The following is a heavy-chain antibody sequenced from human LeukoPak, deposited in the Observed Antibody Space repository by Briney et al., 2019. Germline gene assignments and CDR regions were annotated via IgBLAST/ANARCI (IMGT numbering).Heavy chain of an antibody. V-gene: IGHV3-30*04. J-gene: IGHJ4*02. D-gene: IGHD2-15*01. CDR3: AAQPCSGGRCYLDY. CDR2: ISYHARDQ. Sequence: GGSLRLSCAASGFTFSSFAMHWVRQAPGKGLEWVTVISYHARDQFYADSVKGRFTVTRDNSKNTLYLQMNSLRAEDSAVYYCAAQPCSGGRCYLDYWGQRTLVTVSS. CDR1: GFTFSSFA.